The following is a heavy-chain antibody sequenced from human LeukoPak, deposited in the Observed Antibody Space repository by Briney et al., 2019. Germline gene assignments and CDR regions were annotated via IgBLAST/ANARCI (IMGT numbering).Heavy chain of an antibody. CDR3: ARDEGRDNGDYGVSPFDY. V-gene: IGHV3-7*01. J-gene: IGHJ4*02. Sequence: GGSLRLSCAASGFTFSSYWMSWVRQAPGKGLEWEANIKQDGSEKCYVDSVKGRFTISRDNAKNSLYLQMNSLRAEDTAVYYCARDEGRDNGDYGVSPFDYWGQGTLVTVSS. CDR1: GFTFSSYW. CDR2: IKQDGSEK. D-gene: IGHD4-17*01.